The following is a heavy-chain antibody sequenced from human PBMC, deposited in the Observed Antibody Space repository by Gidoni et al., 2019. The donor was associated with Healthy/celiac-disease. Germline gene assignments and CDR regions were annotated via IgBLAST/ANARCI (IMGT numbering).Heavy chain of an antibody. CDR3: ARDSDYDILTGPNWFDP. D-gene: IGHD3-9*01. Sequence: QVQLVQSGAEVKKPGVSMKVSCKAPGSPLTASYMHWVRQAPGQGLEWMGWINPNSGGTNYAQKFQGRVTMTRDTSISTAYMELSRLRSDDTAVYYCARDSDYDILTGPNWFDPWGQGTLVTVSS. CDR2: INPNSGGT. J-gene: IGHJ5*02. V-gene: IGHV1-2*02. CDR1: GSPLTASY.